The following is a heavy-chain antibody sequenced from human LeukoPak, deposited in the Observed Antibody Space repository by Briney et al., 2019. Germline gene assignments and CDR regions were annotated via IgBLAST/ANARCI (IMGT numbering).Heavy chain of an antibody. CDR3: AREGPITMVRGGVQVDY. Sequence: GASVKVSCKASGYTFTSYDINWVRQATGQGLEWMGWMNPNSGNTGYAQKFQGRVTMTRNTSISTAYMELSSLRSEDTAVYYCAREGPITMVRGGVQVDYWGQGTLVTVSS. J-gene: IGHJ4*02. V-gene: IGHV1-8*01. CDR2: MNPNSGNT. D-gene: IGHD3-10*01. CDR1: GYTFTSYD.